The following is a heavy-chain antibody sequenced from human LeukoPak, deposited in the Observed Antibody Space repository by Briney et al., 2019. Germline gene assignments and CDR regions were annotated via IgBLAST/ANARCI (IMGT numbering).Heavy chain of an antibody. D-gene: IGHD2-15*01. CDR1: GFTLSTYV. J-gene: IGHJ3*02. CDR2: ITSSGSPT. Sequence: PGGSLRLSCAASGFTLSTYVMTWVRQAPGKGLEWISFITSSGSPTFYADSVKGRFTIFRDTAKNSLFLQMNNLRGEDTAVYYCARDISSSTRAFDIWGQGTMVTVS. V-gene: IGHV3-48*03. CDR3: ARDISSSTRAFDI.